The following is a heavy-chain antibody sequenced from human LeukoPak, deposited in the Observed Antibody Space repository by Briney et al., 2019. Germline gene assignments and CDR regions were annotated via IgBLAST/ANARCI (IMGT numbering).Heavy chain of an antibody. CDR3: VRSGSYYGY. D-gene: IGHD1-26*01. V-gene: IGHV4-39*07. CDR1: GGSISTNTYY. Sequence: SETLSLTCIVSGGSISTNTYYWGWIRLPPGKGLEWIGEIHHRGTTYYNPSLRSRVTISVDTSKNQFSLKLSSVTAADTAVYYCVRSGSYYGYWGQGTLVTVSS. J-gene: IGHJ4*02. CDR2: IHHRGTT.